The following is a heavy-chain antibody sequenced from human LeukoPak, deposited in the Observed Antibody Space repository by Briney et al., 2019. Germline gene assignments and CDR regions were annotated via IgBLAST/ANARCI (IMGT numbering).Heavy chain of an antibody. V-gene: IGHV3-30-3*01. CDR2: ISYDGSNK. D-gene: IGHD5-24*01. CDR1: GFTLSSYT. J-gene: IGHJ4*02. Sequence: TGGSRRLSCAASGFTLSSYTMHWVREAPGKGLEWVAVISYDGSNKYYADSVKGRFTISRDNSKNTLYLQMNSLRAEDTAVYYCARDREEMAVFDYWGQGTLVTVAS. CDR3: ARDREEMAVFDY.